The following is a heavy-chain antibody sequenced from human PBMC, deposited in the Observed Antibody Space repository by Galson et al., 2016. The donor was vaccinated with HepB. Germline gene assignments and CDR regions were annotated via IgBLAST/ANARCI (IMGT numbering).Heavy chain of an antibody. CDR2: IYHSGST. J-gene: IGHJ6*02. CDR1: GSSISSGGYS. CDR3: ARDRSYGYSNGMDV. Sequence: TLSLTCAVSGSSISSGGYSWSWIRQPPGKGLEWIGYIYHSGSTYYNPSLKSRVTISVDRSKNQFSLKLSSVTAADTAVYYCARDRSYGYSNGMDVWGQGTTVTVSS. V-gene: IGHV4-30-2*01. D-gene: IGHD5-18*01.